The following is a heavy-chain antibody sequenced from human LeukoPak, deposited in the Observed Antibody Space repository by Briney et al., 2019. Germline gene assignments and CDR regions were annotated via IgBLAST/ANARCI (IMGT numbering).Heavy chain of an antibody. D-gene: IGHD6-19*01. CDR1: GYTFSSYG. CDR2: INGYNGNT. Sequence: ASVKVSCKASGYTFSSYGISWVRQAPAQELEWMGWINGYNGNTNYTQKVQGRVTMTTDTSTSTAYMELRSLRSDGTAMYYCAKGGPFSSGGFIDCWGQGTLVTVSS. J-gene: IGHJ4*02. V-gene: IGHV1-18*01. CDR3: AKGGPFSSGGFIDC.